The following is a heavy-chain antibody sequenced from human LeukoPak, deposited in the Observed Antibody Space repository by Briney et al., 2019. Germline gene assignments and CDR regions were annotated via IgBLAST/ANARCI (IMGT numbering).Heavy chain of an antibody. CDR3: ARCRSYDSSGYCDAVDI. Sequence: SETLSLTCTVSGGSFSSSSYYWGWIRQPPGKGLEWIGNIYDSGSTNYTPSLKSRVTISVDTSKNQFSLKLSSVTAADTAVYYCARCRSYDSSGYCDAVDIWGQGTMVIVSS. J-gene: IGHJ3*02. D-gene: IGHD3-22*01. V-gene: IGHV4-39*07. CDR1: GGSFSSSSYY. CDR2: IYDSGST.